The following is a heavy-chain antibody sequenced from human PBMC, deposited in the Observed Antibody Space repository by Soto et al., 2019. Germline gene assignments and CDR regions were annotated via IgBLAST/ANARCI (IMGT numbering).Heavy chain of an antibody. CDR1: GGSTRSYY. J-gene: IGHJ5*02. V-gene: IGHV4-59*01. D-gene: IGHD3-9*01. CDR3: ARGTRYYATWLDP. CDR2: IYYNGST. Sequence: SETLSLTCTVSGGSTRSYYWSWIRQPPGRGLECIGNIYYNGSTNYNPSLKSRVTISVDTSKNQFSLKLSSVTAADTAVYYCARGTRYYATWLDPWGQGTLVTVSS.